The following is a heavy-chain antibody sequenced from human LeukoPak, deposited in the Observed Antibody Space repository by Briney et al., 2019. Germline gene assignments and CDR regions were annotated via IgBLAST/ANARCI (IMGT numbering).Heavy chain of an antibody. J-gene: IGHJ4*02. V-gene: IGHV3-53*01. CDR1: GVTVSSNY. D-gene: IGHD3-10*01. CDR2: IYSSGST. CDR3: ARGPRAYGHDEFDY. Sequence: GGSLRLSCAASGVTVSSNYMSWVRQALGKGLEWVSVIYSSGSTYYADSVKGRFTISRDNSKNTLYLQMNSLRAEDTAVYYCARGPRAYGHDEFDYWGQGTLVTVSS.